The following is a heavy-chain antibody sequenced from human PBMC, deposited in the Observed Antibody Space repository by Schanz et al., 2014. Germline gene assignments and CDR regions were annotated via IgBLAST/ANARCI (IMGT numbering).Heavy chain of an antibody. CDR1: GFTLSNYA. CDR2: IYYSGTT. CDR3: ARVHSTSLERGSHYYMDV. D-gene: IGHD2-2*01. J-gene: IGHJ6*03. Sequence: VQLVESGGGLAQPGGSLRLSCAASGFTLSNYAMSWVRQAPGKGLEWIGGIYYSGTTYYNPSLKSRLTMSVDTSKNQFSLKVTSVTAADTAIYYCARVHSTSLERGSHYYMDVWGKGTTVTVSS. V-gene: IGHV4-59*01.